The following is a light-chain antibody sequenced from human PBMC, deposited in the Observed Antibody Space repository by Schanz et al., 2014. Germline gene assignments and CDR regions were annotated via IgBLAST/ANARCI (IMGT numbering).Light chain of an antibody. CDR2: DVS. J-gene: IGLJ3*02. CDR3: NSYTSSSTLWV. V-gene: IGLV2-14*01. CDR1: SSDLGGYNY. Sequence: QSALTQPASVSASPGQSITISCTGTSSDLGGYNYVSWYQQHPGKAPKLMIYDVSNRPSGVSNRFSGSKSGNTASLTISGLQAEDEADYYCNSYTSSSTLWVFGGGTKLTVL.